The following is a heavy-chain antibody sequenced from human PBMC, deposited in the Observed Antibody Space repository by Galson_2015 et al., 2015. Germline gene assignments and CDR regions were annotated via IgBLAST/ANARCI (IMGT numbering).Heavy chain of an antibody. CDR1: GFTFSDYY. D-gene: IGHD3-10*01. Sequence: SLRLSCAASGFTFSDYYMSWIRQAPGKGLEWVSYISSSGSTIYYADPVKGRFTISRDNAKNSLYLQMNSLRAEDTAVYYCAKGGHMVRGAVKFLRWFDPWGQGTLVTVSS. CDR2: ISSSGSTI. V-gene: IGHV3-11*01. J-gene: IGHJ5*02. CDR3: AKGGHMVRGAVKFLRWFDP.